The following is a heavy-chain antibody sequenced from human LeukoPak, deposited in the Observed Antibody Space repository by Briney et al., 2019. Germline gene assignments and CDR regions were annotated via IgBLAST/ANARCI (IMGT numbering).Heavy chain of an antibody. CDR3: ARRYCSSTSCNPYFFDF. D-gene: IGHD2-2*01. CDR1: GYTFTNYY. Sequence: GESLVPHFQGSGYTFTNYYIGWVREMPGKGLEWMGIISPGDSEARYSPSFQGQVAISADMSISTAYLRWSSLKASDSAIYYCARRYCSSTSCNPYFFDFWGQKPGHR. J-gene: IGHJ4*01. CDR2: ISPGDSEA. V-gene: IGHV5-51*01.